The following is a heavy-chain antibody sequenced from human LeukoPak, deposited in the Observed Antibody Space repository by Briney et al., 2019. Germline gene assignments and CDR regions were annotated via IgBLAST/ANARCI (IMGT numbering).Heavy chain of an antibody. Sequence: GGSLRLSCAASGFTFSRYWMTWVRQAPGKGLEWVANIKQDGSEKYYVDSVKGRFTISRDNAKNSLYLQMNSLRAEDTAVYYCASDRDYYDSSGYLFDYWGQGTLVTVSS. D-gene: IGHD3-22*01. CDR3: ASDRDYYDSSGYLFDY. J-gene: IGHJ4*02. CDR2: IKQDGSEK. CDR1: GFTFSRYW. V-gene: IGHV3-7*01.